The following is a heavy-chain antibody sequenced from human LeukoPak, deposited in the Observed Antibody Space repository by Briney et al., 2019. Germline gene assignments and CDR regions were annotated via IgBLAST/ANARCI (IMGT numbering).Heavy chain of an antibody. CDR2: FSYSGST. J-gene: IGHJ4*02. Sequence: SETLSLTCTVSGGSVSSYYWSWIRQPPGKGLEWIGYFSYSGSTNYNPSPKSRVTISVDTSKNQFSLKLSSVTAADTAVYYCARGPLDSGYTYFDYWGQGTLVSVAS. D-gene: IGHD5-12*01. V-gene: IGHV4-59*02. CDR3: ARGPLDSGYTYFDY. CDR1: GGSVSSYY.